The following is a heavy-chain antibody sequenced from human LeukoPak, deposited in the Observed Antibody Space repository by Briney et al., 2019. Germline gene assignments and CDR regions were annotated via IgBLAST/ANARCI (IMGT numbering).Heavy chain of an antibody. D-gene: IGHD3-3*02. J-gene: IGHJ4*02. CDR3: ARVGFLEWLFFDY. Sequence: SVKVSCKASGGTFSSYAISWVRQAPGQGLEWMGGIIPIFGTANYAQKFQGRVTITADESTSTAYMELSSLRSEDTAVYYCARVGFLEWLFFDYWXQGTLVTVSS. CDR2: IIPIFGTA. CDR1: GGTFSSYA. V-gene: IGHV1-69*13.